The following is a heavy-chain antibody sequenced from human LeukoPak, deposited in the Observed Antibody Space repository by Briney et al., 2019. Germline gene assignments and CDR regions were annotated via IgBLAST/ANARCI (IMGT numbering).Heavy chain of an antibody. Sequence: GGSLRLSCAASGFIFSSYAMSWVRQAPGKGLEWVSAVSSKADRTYYVDSVKGRFTISGDDSKNTVYLQMNSLRAEDTAVYYCAKESPYTVRGTGRAYYFDSWGQGTLVTV. CDR2: VSSKADRT. J-gene: IGHJ4*02. D-gene: IGHD1-1*01. CDR3: AKESPYTVRGTGRAYYFDS. V-gene: IGHV3-23*01. CDR1: GFIFSSYA.